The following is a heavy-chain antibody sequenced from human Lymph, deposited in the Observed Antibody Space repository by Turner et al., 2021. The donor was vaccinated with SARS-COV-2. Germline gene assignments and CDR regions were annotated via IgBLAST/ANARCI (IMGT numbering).Heavy chain of an antibody. CDR1: GFTFSSNS. Sequence: EVQLVESGGGPVKTGGSLRLPCTASGFTFSSNSMNWVRQAPGKGLEWVSSITFTSSYIYYADSVKGRFTISRDNAKNSLYLQMNSLRAEDTAVYYCARGPPDFPYYFDYWGQGTLVTVSS. J-gene: IGHJ4*02. D-gene: IGHD2-21*02. CDR3: ARGPPDFPYYFDY. V-gene: IGHV3-21*01. CDR2: ITFTSSYI.